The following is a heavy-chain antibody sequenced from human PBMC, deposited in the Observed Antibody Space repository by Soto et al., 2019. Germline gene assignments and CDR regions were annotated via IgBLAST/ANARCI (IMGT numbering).Heavy chain of an antibody. D-gene: IGHD3-3*01. J-gene: IGHJ4*02. CDR3: ARVGIFGVVTNATFDY. V-gene: IGHV4-39*01. CDR1: GGSISSSSYY. Sequence: QLQLQESGPGLVKPSETLSLTCTVSGGSISSSSYYWGWIRQPPGKGLEWIGSIYYSGSTYYNPSIKRRVTISVDTSKNQFSLKLSSVTAADTAVYYCARVGIFGVVTNATFDYCGQVTLVTVSS. CDR2: IYYSGST.